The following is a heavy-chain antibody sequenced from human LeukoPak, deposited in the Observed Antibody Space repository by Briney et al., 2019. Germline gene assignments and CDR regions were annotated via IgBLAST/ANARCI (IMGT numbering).Heavy chain of an antibody. CDR1: GGSISSYY. D-gene: IGHD3-16*01. J-gene: IGHJ4*02. Sequence: SETLSLTCTVSGGSISSYYWSWIRQPPGKGLEWIGYIYYSGSTNYNPSLKSRVTISVDTSKNRFSLRLSSVTAADTAVYYCARDESNGGWYDYGPFDYWGQGTLVTVSS. CDR3: ARDESNGGWYDYGPFDY. V-gene: IGHV4-59*12. CDR2: IYYSGST.